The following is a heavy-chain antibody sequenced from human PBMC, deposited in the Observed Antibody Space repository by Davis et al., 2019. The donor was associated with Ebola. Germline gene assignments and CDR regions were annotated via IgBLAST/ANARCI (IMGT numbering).Heavy chain of an antibody. Sequence: GESLKISCAASGFTFSSYSMNWVRQAPGKGLEWVSYISSSSSTIYYADSVKGRFTISRDNSKNTLYLQMNSLRAEDTAVYYCARRTEIDYWGQGTLVTVSS. V-gene: IGHV3-48*01. CDR3: ARRTEIDY. CDR2: ISSSSSTI. J-gene: IGHJ4*02. CDR1: GFTFSSYS.